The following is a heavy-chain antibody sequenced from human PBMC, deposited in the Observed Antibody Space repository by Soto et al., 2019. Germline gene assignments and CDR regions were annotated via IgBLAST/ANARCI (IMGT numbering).Heavy chain of an antibody. J-gene: IGHJ4*02. CDR3: ARVRYRSWIDY. CDR1: GFTVSSNY. Sequence: EVQLVESGGGLVQPGGSLRLSCAASGFTVSSNYMSWVRQAPGKGLEWVSVIYSGGSTYYADSVKGRFTISRDNSKNTLYLQMNSLRAEDTAVYYCARVRYRSWIDYWGQGTLVTVSS. CDR2: IYSGGST. D-gene: IGHD6-13*01. V-gene: IGHV3-66*01.